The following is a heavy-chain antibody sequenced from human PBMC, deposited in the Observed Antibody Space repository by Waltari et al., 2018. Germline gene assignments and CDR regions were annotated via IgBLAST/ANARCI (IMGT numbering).Heavy chain of an antibody. CDR2: ISYSGRT. CDR1: CVSISSESYS. J-gene: IGHJ5*02. D-gene: IGHD3-9*01. CDR3: ARLSYHIVTGYGWFDP. Sequence: QLQLQESGPGLVKPSVTLSLTCPVSCVSISSESYSWRCIRTPPGKGLEWIWIISYSGRTYYNPSLKSRVTISVDTSKNQFSLKLSSVTAADTAVYYCARLSYHIVTGYGWFDPWGLGTLVTVSS. V-gene: IGHV4-39*01.